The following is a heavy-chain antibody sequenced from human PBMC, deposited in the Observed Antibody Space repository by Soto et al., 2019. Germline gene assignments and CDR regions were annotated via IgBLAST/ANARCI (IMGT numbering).Heavy chain of an antibody. J-gene: IGHJ4*02. CDR3: AIGHITTPKPVDY. Sequence: PSETLSLTCAVSSGSIDIVYWWSWVRQSPGKGLEWIGETSHDGVTNYNPSLKSRVTISVDTSKNQFSLKLSSVTAADTAVYYCAIGHITTPKPVDYWGQGALVTVSS. CDR1: SGSIDIVYW. V-gene: IGHV4-4*02. CDR2: TSHDGVT. D-gene: IGHD1-1*01.